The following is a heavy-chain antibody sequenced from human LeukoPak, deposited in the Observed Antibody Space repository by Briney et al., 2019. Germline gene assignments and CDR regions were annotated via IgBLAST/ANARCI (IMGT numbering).Heavy chain of an antibody. J-gene: IGHJ4*02. CDR3: AKSPVSSCRGSFCYPFDY. V-gene: IGHV3-23*01. D-gene: IGHD2-15*01. CDR2: ISGSDDGT. CDR1: GFSFSTYA. Sequence: GGSLRLSCVGSGFSFSTYAMSWVRQIPGKGLEWVSAISGSDDGTYYADSVKGRFTISRDNSRNTLYLQMNTLRAEDTAVYFCAKSPVSSCRGSFCYPFDYWGQGNLVTVSS.